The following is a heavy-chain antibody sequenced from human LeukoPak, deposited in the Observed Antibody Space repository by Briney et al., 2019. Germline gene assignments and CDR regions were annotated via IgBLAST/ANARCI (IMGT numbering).Heavy chain of an antibody. CDR2: ISSSSSYK. D-gene: IGHD1-26*01. V-gene: IGHV3-21*01. CDR3: VGAVGGNVFDY. Sequence: GGSLRLSCAASGFTINSFSMNWVRQAPGKGLEWVSSISSSSSYKYYADSVKGRFTISSDNAKKSLYLKMNSLRAEDTAVYYCVGAVGGNVFDYWGQGTQVTVAS. CDR1: GFTINSFS. J-gene: IGHJ4*02.